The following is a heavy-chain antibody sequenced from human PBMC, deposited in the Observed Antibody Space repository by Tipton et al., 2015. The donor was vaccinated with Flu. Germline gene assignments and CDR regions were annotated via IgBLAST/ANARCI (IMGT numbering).Heavy chain of an antibody. CDR3: AAPVGEVADAFDI. CDR2: ISYDGSNK. J-gene: IGHJ3*02. Sequence: RSLRLSCAASGFIFGAFAMHWVRQAPGKGLEWVALISYDGSNKYYADSVRGRFTISRDNYKNTLDLQMDSLRPEDTAVYYCAAPVGEVADAFDIWGQGTVVTVSS. D-gene: IGHD3-10*01. V-gene: IGHV3-30*04. CDR1: GFIFGAFA.